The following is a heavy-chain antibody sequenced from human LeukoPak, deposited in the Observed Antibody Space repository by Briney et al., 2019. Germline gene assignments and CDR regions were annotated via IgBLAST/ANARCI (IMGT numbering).Heavy chain of an antibody. D-gene: IGHD7-27*01. CDR3: ASPTGEATR. Sequence: PSETLSLTCAVYGGSLRGYHWSWVRQPPGKGLEWIGEINHSGDTNYNPSLKSRVTMSVDTSKSQFSLKLTSVTAADTAMYYCASPTGEATRWGQGTLVTVSS. V-gene: IGHV4-34*01. CDR2: INHSGDT. CDR1: GGSLRGYH. J-gene: IGHJ4*02.